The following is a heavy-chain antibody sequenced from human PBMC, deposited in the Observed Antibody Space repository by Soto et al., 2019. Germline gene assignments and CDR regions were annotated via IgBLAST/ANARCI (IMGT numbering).Heavy chain of an antibody. V-gene: IGHV3-49*05. CDR1: GFTFGDYA. CDR2: IRSKAYGGTT. D-gene: IGHD6-19*01. CDR3: TRDRGLVGQWLVLGAFDI. Sequence: EVQLVESGGGLVKPGRSLRLSCTASGFTFGDYAMSWFRQAPGKGLEWVGFIRSKAYGGTTEYAASVKGRFTISRDDSKSIAYLQMNSLKTEDTAVYYCTRDRGLVGQWLVLGAFDIWGQGTMVTVSS. J-gene: IGHJ3*02.